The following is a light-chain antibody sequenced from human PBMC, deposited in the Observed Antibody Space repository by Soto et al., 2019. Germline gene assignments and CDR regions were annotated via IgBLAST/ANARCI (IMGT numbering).Light chain of an antibody. V-gene: IGKV1-5*03. Sequence: DIQMTHSPSTLSASVLYIVTITFRASQSISSWLAWYQQKPGKAPKLLIYKASTLKSGVPSRFSGSGSGTEFTLTISGLQPDDFATYYCHKYNSYSEEFGQGTKVDIK. CDR1: QSISSW. CDR3: HKYNSYSEE. J-gene: IGKJ1*01. CDR2: KAS.